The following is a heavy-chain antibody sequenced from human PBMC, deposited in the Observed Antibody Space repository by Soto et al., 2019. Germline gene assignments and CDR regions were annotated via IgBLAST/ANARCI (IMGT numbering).Heavy chain of an antibody. D-gene: IGHD6-13*01. Sequence: QITLKESGPTLVKPTQTLTLTCTFSGFSLSTSGVGVGWIRQPPGKALEWLALIYWDDDKRYSPSLKSRRTITKDTSKNQLALTMTNMDPVATATYYCAHRLAASGLFDYWGQGTLVTVSS. CDR2: IYWDDDK. CDR3: AHRLAASGLFDY. J-gene: IGHJ4*02. CDR1: GFSLSTSGVG. V-gene: IGHV2-5*02.